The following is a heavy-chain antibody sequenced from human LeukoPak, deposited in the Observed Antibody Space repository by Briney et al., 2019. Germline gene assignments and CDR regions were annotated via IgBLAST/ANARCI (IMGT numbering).Heavy chain of an antibody. CDR3: AKDRDFRLAHFDISGLFDC. Sequence: GGSLRLPCAASGFAFSGYAMSWVRHAPGKGLEWVSSISGSGDSTYYADSVKGRFTISRDNSKNTLYLQMNSLRAEDTAVYYCAKDRDFRLAHFDISGLFDCWGQGTLVTVSS. CDR1: GFAFSGYA. V-gene: IGHV3-23*01. J-gene: IGHJ4*02. D-gene: IGHD3-22*01. CDR2: ISGSGDST.